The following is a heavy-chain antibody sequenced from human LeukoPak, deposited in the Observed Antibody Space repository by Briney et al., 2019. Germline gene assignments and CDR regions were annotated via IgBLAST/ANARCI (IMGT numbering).Heavy chain of an antibody. J-gene: IGHJ4*02. CDR2: ISSSSSYI. CDR3: ARDSCSSTSCPTFDY. CDR1: GFTFSSYS. V-gene: IGHV3-21*01. D-gene: IGHD2-2*01. Sequence: PGGSLRLSCAASGFTFSSYSMNWVRQAPGKGLEWVSSISSSSSYIYYADSVKGRFTISRDNAKNSLYLQMNSLRAEDTAVYYCARDSCSSTSCPTFDYWGQGTLVTVSS.